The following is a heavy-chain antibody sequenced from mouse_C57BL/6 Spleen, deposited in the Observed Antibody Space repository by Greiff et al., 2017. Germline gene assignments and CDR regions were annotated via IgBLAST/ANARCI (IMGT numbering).Heavy chain of an antibody. V-gene: IGHV1-80*01. CDR2: IYPGDGDT. J-gene: IGHJ2*01. CDR3: ARLTTVVDY. CDR1: GYAFSSSW. Sequence: VQLQQSGAELVKPGASVKISCKASGYAFSSSWMNWVKQRPGKGLEWIGQIYPGDGDTNYNGKFKGKATLTADKSSSTAYMQLSSLTSEDSAVYFCARLTTVVDYWGQGTTLTVSS. D-gene: IGHD1-1*01.